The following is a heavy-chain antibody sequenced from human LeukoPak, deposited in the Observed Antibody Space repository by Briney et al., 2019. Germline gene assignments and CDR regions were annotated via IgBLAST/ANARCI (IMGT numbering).Heavy chain of an antibody. D-gene: IGHD3-3*01. CDR3: ARGLLTIFGVVESWFDP. Sequence: SETLFLTCTVSGYSISSGYYWGWIRQPPGKGLEWIGSIYHSGSTYYNPSLKSRVTISVDTSKNQFSLKLSSVTAADTAVYYCARGLLTIFGVVESWFDPWGQGTLVTVSS. CDR1: GYSISSGYY. J-gene: IGHJ5*02. V-gene: IGHV4-38-2*02. CDR2: IYHSGST.